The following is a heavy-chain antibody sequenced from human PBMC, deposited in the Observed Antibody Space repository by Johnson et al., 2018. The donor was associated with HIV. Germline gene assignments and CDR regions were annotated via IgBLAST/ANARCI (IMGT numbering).Heavy chain of an antibody. J-gene: IGHJ3*02. CDR2: ISFDGNLK. Sequence: QVQLVDSGGGVVQPGKSLTLSCVVSGLSFSNFGIHWVRQAPGKGPEWVAVISFDGNLKKYADSVKGRFTISRDNSKNTLYLQMISLRAEDTAVYYCTTDHYFLDALDIWGQGTMVTVSS. D-gene: IGHD2/OR15-2a*01. CDR1: GLSFSNFG. CDR3: TTDHYFLDALDI. V-gene: IGHV3-33*08.